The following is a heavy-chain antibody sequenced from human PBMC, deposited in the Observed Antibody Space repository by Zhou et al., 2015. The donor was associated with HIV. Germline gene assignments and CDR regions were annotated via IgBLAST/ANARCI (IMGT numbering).Heavy chain of an antibody. CDR1: GGTFSSYA. Sequence: QVQLVQSGAEVKKPGSSVKVSCKASGGTFSSYAISWVRQAPGQGLEWMGGIIPIFGTANYAQKFQGRVTITADESTSTAYMELSSLRSEDTAVYYCARDRDGPRGYYYYGMDVWGQGTTVTVSS. CDR3: ARDRDGPRGYYYYGMDV. V-gene: IGHV1-69*01. CDR2: IIPIFGTA. J-gene: IGHJ6*02. D-gene: IGHD5-24*01.